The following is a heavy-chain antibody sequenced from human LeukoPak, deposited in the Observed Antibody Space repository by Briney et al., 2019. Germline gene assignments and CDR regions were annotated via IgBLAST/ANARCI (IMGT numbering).Heavy chain of an antibody. V-gene: IGHV4-61*02. J-gene: IGHJ6*03. CDR2: IYTSGST. D-gene: IGHD1-1*01. CDR1: GGSISSGSYY. CDR3: ARERGTGTTPSYHYYYMDV. Sequence: SETLSLTCTVSGGSISSGSYYWNWIRQPAGKGLEWIGRIYTSGSTNYNPSLKSRVTISIDTSKNQFSLKLSSVTAADTAVYYCARERGTGTTPSYHYYYMDVWGKGTTVTVSS.